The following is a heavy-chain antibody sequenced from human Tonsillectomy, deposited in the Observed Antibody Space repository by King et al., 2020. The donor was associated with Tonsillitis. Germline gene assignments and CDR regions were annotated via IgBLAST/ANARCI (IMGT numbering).Heavy chain of an antibody. CDR1: GFTSSSYS. V-gene: IGHV3-21*01. CDR2: ISSSSSYI. J-gene: IGHJ3*02. D-gene: IGHD3-3*01. CDR3: VRDTTSYYDFWSGYYNAFDI. Sequence: VQLVESGGGLVKPGESLRLSCAASGFTSSSYSMNWVRQAPGKGLEWVSSISSSSSYIYYADSVKGRFTISRDNAKNSLYLQMNSLRAEDTAVYYCVRDTTSYYDFWSGYYNAFDIWGRGTMVTVSS.